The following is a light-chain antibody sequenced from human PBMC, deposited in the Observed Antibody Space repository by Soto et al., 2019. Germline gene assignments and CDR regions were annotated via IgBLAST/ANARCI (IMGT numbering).Light chain of an antibody. CDR2: AAS. Sequence: DIQMTQSPSSLSASVGDRVTITCRASQSISNYLNWYQQKPGKAPKVLIYAASSLQSGVPLRFSGGGSGTDFTLTISSLQPEDFATYYCQQNYNTPRTFGQGTKVDIK. CDR1: QSISNY. V-gene: IGKV1-39*01. CDR3: QQNYNTPRT. J-gene: IGKJ1*01.